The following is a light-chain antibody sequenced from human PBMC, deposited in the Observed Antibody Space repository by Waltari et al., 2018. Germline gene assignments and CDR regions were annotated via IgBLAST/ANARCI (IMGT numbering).Light chain of an antibody. CDR2: DAP. Sequence: EIVLTQSLATLSVSPGERATLSCRPSQSVSSYLAWSQQKPGQAPRLRINDAPNSTTGIPARFSVSGSGTDFTLTISSLGPEDFAVSYCQQRSNWPGYTFGQGTKLDIK. V-gene: IGKV3-11*01. CDR1: QSVSSY. CDR3: QQRSNWPGYT. J-gene: IGKJ2*01.